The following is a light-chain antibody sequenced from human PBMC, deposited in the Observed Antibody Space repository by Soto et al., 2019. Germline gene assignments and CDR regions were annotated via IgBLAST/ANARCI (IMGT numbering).Light chain of an antibody. V-gene: IGLV1-47*01. Sequence: QSVLTQPPSASGTPGQRVTISCSGSSSSIGSNYVYWYQQLPGTAPKLLIYRNNQRPSGVPDRFSGSKSGTSASLAISGLRSEDEADYYCAACDDSLSGPVFGGGTKLTVL. CDR2: RNN. CDR1: SSSIGSNY. CDR3: AACDDSLSGPV. J-gene: IGLJ2*01.